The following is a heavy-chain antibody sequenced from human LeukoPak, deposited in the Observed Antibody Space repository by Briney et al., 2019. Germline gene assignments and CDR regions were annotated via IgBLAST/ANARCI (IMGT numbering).Heavy chain of an antibody. V-gene: IGHV4-39*07. Sequence: PSETLSLTCTVSGGSISSSSYYWGWIRQPPGKGLEWIGSIYYSGSTYYNPSFKSRVTISVDTSKNQFSLKLSSVTAADTAVYYCARDPGLPYNWFDPWGQGTLVTVSS. CDR2: IYYSGST. J-gene: IGHJ5*02. CDR3: ARDPGLPYNWFDP. CDR1: GGSISSSSYY. D-gene: IGHD5/OR15-5a*01.